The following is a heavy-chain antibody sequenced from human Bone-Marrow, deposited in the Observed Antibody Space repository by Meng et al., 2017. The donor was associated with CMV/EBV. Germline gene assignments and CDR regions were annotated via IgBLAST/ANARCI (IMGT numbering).Heavy chain of an antibody. D-gene: IGHD2/OR15-2a*01. V-gene: IGHV3-11*01. CDR2: ITNSGNGM. CDR3: ARRGPGGHNTLDY. CDR1: GFTFSDYY. J-gene: IGHJ4*02. Sequence: GGSLRLSCAASGFTFSDYYMTWIRQAPGKGLEWVSYITNSGNGMDYTDSVKGRFSISRDNAKNSLYLQMNSLRVDDTAVYYSARRGPGGHNTLDYWGQGTLVTVSS.